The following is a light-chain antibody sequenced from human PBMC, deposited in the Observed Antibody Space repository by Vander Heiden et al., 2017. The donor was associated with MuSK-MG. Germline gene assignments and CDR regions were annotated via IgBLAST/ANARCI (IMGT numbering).Light chain of an antibody. J-gene: IGKJ3*01. CDR3: QQFNSYPPFT. CDR2: DAS. CDR1: QGISSA. Sequence: AIQLTQSPSSLSASVGDRVTITCRASQGISSALAWYQQKPGKAPKLLIYDASSLESGVPSRFSGSGSGTDFTLTISILHPEDFATYYCQQFNSYPPFTFGRGTKVDIK. V-gene: IGKV1-13*02.